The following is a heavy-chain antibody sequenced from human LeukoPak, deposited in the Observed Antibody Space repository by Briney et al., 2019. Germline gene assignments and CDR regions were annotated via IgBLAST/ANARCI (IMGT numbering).Heavy chain of an antibody. D-gene: IGHD3-22*01. CDR1: GGSISSYY. CDR2: IYTSGST. J-gene: IGHJ1*01. Sequence: KASETLSLTCTVSGGSISSYYWSWIRQPAGKGLEWIGRIYTSGSTNYNPSLKSRVTMSVDTSKNQFSLKLSSVTAADTAVYYCASGPGVAVTTEYFQHWGQGTLVTVSS. CDR3: ASGPGVAVTTEYFQH. V-gene: IGHV4-4*07.